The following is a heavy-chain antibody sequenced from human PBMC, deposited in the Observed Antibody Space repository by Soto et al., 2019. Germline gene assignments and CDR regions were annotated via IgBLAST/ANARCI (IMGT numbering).Heavy chain of an antibody. V-gene: IGHV4-59*01. Sequence: ETLSLTCTVSGGSISSYYWSWIRQPPGKGLEWIGYIYYSGSTNYNPSLKSRVTISVDTSKNQFSLKLSSVTAADTAVYYCARAYCSGGSCYWNAFDIPGEGTMVTLPS. CDR3: ARAYCSGGSCYWNAFDI. D-gene: IGHD2-15*01. J-gene: IGHJ3*02. CDR2: IYYSGST. CDR1: GGSISSYY.